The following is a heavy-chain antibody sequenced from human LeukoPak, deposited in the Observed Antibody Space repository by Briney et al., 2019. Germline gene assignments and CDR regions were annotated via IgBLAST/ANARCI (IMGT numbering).Heavy chain of an antibody. D-gene: IGHD3-10*01. Sequence: SETLSLTCTVSGGSISNYYWSWIRQPPGKGLEWIGYIHYSGSTNYNSSLKSRVTISVDTSKSQFSLKLSSVTAADTAVYYCARGSVVRGVHFDYWGQGTLVTVSS. CDR2: IHYSGST. CDR3: ARGSVVRGVHFDY. J-gene: IGHJ4*02. V-gene: IGHV4-59*12. CDR1: GGSISNYY.